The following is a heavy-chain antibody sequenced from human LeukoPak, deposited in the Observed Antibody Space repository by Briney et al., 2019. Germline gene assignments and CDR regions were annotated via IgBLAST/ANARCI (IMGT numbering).Heavy chain of an antibody. CDR1: GFTFSSYA. V-gene: IGHV3-23*01. Sequence: GGSLRLSCAASGFTFSSYAMSWVRQAPGKGLEWVSAISGSGGSTYYADSVKGRFTISRDNSKNTLYLQMSSLRAEDTAVYYCAKMEEAAGTHFVYWGQGTLVTVSS. CDR2: ISGSGGST. J-gene: IGHJ4*02. CDR3: AKMEEAAGTHFVY. D-gene: IGHD6-13*01.